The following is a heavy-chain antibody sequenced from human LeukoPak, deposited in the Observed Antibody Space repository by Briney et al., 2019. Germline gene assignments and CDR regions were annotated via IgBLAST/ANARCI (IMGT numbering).Heavy chain of an antibody. CDR2: IYHSGST. CDR3: ARHPGIAAAGKYYYYYYCMDV. CDR1: GYSISSGYY. V-gene: IGHV4-38-2*01. D-gene: IGHD6-13*01. Sequence: PSETLSLTCAVSGYSISSGYYWGWIRQPPGKGLEWIGSIYHSGSTYYNPSLKSRVTISVDTSKNHFSLKLSSVTAADTAVYYCARHPGIAAAGKYYYYYYCMDVWGKGTTVTVSS. J-gene: IGHJ6*03.